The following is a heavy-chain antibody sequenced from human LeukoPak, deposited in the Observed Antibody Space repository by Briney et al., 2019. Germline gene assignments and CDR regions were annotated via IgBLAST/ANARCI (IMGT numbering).Heavy chain of an antibody. J-gene: IGHJ3*02. CDR3: ARVSQSGAGQALNAFDI. CDR2: INHSGST. V-gene: IGHV4-34*01. Sequence: SETLSLTCAVYGGSFSGYYWSWIRQPPGKGLEWIGEINHSGSTNYNPSLKSRVTISVDTSKNQFSLKLSSVTAADTAVYYCARVSQSGAGQALNAFDIWGQGTMVTVSS. CDR1: GGSFSGYY. D-gene: IGHD7-27*01.